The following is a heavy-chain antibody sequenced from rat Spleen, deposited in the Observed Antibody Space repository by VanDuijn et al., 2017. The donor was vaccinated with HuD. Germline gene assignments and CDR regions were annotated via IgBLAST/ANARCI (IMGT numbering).Heavy chain of an antibody. CDR1: GFTFSDYD. D-gene: IGHD1-7*01. Sequence: EVQLVESGGGLVQPGRSLNLSCAASGFTFSDYDMAWVRQAPTKGLEWVATISYDGGSTDYRDSVKGRFTVSRDNAKSTLYLQMDSLRSEDTATYYCTKMPPMGDYFDCWGQGVKVTVSS. CDR3: TKMPPMGDYFDC. V-gene: IGHV5-29*01. J-gene: IGHJ2*01. CDR2: ISYDGGST.